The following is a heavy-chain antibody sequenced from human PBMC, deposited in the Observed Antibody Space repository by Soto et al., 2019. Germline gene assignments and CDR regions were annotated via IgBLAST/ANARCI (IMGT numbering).Heavy chain of an antibody. Sequence: QVQLQESGPGLVKSSETLSLTCTVSGASSSSYYWSWIRQPPGKGLEWIGYMNDFGRTIYNPSLKSRVTIPLDTSKNQFSLKLTSVIAADTAVYYCARSFCRDAVRCNWFDPWGQGTLVTVSS. J-gene: IGHJ5*02. CDR3: ARSFCRDAVRCNWFDP. CDR1: GASSSSYY. CDR2: MNDFGRT. D-gene: IGHD2-8*01. V-gene: IGHV4-59*01.